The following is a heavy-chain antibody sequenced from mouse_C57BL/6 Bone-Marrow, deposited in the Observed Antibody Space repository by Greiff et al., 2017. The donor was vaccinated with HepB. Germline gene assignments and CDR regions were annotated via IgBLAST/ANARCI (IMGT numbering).Heavy chain of an antibody. Sequence: QVQLQQSGPGLVQPSQSLSITCTVSGFSLTSYGVHWVRQSPGKGLEWLGVIWRGGSTDYNAAFMSRLSITKDNSKSQVFFKMNSLQADDTAIYYCAAHYYGKGDWYFDVWGTGTTVTVSS. CDR3: AAHYYGKGDWYFDV. J-gene: IGHJ1*03. CDR2: IWRGGST. CDR1: GFSLTSYG. D-gene: IGHD1-1*01. V-gene: IGHV2-5*01.